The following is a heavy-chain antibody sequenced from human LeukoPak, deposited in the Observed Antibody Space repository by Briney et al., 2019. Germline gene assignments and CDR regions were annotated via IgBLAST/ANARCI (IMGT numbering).Heavy chain of an antibody. V-gene: IGHV4-34*01. CDR3: ARGRNTMVRGVSRRYNWFDP. D-gene: IGHD3-10*01. CDR2: INHSGST. Sequence: SETLSLTCAVYGRPFSGYYWSWIRQPPGKGLEWIGEINHSGSTNYNPSLKSRVTISVDTSKNQFSLKLSSVTAADTAVYYCARGRNTMVRGVSRRYNWFDPWGQGTLVTVSS. CDR1: GRPFSGYY. J-gene: IGHJ5*02.